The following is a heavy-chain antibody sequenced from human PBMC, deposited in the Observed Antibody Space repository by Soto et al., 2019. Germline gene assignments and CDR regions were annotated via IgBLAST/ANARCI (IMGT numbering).Heavy chain of an antibody. CDR1: GGSFSSDSFI. CDR2: INYSGTT. CDR3: ARDHKWDGMDV. Sequence: VSLTCSVSGGSFSSDSFIWSWVRQFPGKGLEWIGYINYSGTTYYNPSLRSRITMSVDTSKNQFSLNLSSVTAADTAVYYCARDHKWDGMDVWGQGTTVTVSS. D-gene: IGHD1-26*01. J-gene: IGHJ6*02. V-gene: IGHV4-31*03.